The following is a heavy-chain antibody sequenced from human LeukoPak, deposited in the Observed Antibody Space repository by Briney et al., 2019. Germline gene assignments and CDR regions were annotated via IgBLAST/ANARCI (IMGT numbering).Heavy chain of an antibody. CDR3: ARPYGSGSYYQRRPFDY. D-gene: IGHD3-10*01. CDR2: ISYDGANK. Sequence: GRSLRLSCAASEFTFSYYAIHWVRQAPGKGLEWVTFISYDGANKYYADSVKGRFTISRDNSKNTLYLEMNSLIVEDTAVYYCARPYGSGSYYQRRPFDYWGQGTLVTVSS. V-gene: IGHV3-30-3*01. J-gene: IGHJ4*02. CDR1: EFTFSYYA.